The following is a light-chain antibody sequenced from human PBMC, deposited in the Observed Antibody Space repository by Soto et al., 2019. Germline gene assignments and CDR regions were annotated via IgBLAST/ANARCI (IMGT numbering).Light chain of an antibody. CDR3: QHCSNCPPT. V-gene: IGKV3-15*01. J-gene: IGKJ3*01. Sequence: EMVMTQSPATLSVSPGERVTLSCRASESVHRNLAWYQQKPGQGPSLLIYYASTRATGVPDRFTGRGSGTEFTLTISSLQSEDFGFYHCQHCSNCPPTVGPGTKVEIK. CDR1: ESVHRN. CDR2: YAS.